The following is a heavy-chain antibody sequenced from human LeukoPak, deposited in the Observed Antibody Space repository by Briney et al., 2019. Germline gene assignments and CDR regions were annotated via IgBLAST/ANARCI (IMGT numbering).Heavy chain of an antibody. D-gene: IGHD3-9*01. CDR2: ISGSGAGT. CDR3: AKIYDILTGYWL. V-gene: IGHV3-23*01. CDR1: GFTFSSYA. J-gene: IGHJ4*02. Sequence: GGSLRLSCAASGFTFSSYAMNWARQAPGKGLEWVSGISGSGAGTEYADSVKGRFTISRDNSKNTLYLQMNSLRAEDTAVYYCAKIYDILTGYWLWGQGTLVTVSS.